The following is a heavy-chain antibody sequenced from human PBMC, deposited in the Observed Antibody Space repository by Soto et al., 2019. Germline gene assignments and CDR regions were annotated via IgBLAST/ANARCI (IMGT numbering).Heavy chain of an antibody. CDR1: GFTFSSDW. CDR3: ARWFTYGNFDYFDY. D-gene: IGHD3-10*01. CDR2: IDSGGRTT. Sequence: GGSLRLSCAASGFTFSSDWMHWVRQAPGKGLVWVSRIDSGGRTTTYADSVKGRFTISRDNAKNTLYLQMNGLRAEDTALYYCARWFTYGNFDYFDYWGQGTQVTVSS. V-gene: IGHV3-74*01. J-gene: IGHJ4*02.